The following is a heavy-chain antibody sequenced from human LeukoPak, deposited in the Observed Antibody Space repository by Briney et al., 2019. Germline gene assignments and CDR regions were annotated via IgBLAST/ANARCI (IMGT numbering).Heavy chain of an antibody. D-gene: IGHD3-22*01. Sequence: SETLSLTCAVYGGSFSGYYWSWIRQPPGKGLEWIGEINHSGSTNYNPSLKSRVTISVDTSKNQFSLKLSSVTAADTAVYYCARRTLFSYYYDSSGPLVYWGQGTLSPSPQ. CDR3: ARRTLFSYYYDSSGPLVY. CDR2: INHSGST. V-gene: IGHV4-34*01. J-gene: IGHJ4*02. CDR1: GGSFSGYY.